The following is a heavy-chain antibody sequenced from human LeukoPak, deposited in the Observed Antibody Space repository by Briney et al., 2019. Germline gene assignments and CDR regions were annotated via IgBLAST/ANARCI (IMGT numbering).Heavy chain of an antibody. V-gene: IGHV3-30-3*01. D-gene: IGHD3-22*01. CDR1: GFAFSSYA. CDR2: ISFDGNNK. J-gene: IGHJ4*02. Sequence: GGSLRLSCAASGFAFSSYAMHWVRQAPGKGLEWVALISFDGNNKYYADSVKGRFTIFRDNSKNTLYLQVNSLRPEDTAVYYCASSYDSGGGTFDYWGQGTLVTVSS. CDR3: ASSYDSGGGTFDY.